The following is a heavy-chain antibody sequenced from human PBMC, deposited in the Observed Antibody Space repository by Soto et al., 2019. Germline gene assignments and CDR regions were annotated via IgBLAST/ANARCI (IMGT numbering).Heavy chain of an antibody. Sequence: SETLSLTCAVYGGSFSGYYWSWIRQPPGKGLEWIGEINHSGSTNYNPSLKSRVTISVDTSKNQFSLKLSSVTAADTAVYYCARHNYHRDSFEYRGQGTLVPVSS. CDR2: INHSGST. CDR3: ARHNYHRDSFEY. CDR1: GGSFSGYY. J-gene: IGHJ4*02. V-gene: IGHV4-34*01. D-gene: IGHD4-4*01.